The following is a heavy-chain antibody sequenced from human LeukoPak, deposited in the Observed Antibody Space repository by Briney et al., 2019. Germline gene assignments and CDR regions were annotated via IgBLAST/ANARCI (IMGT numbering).Heavy chain of an antibody. D-gene: IGHD2-2*01. CDR1: GFTFSNAW. CDR3: TTDIAYCSSTSCYL. Sequence: KTGGSLRLSCAASGFTFSNAWMSWVRQAPWKGLEWVGRIKSKTDGGTTDYAAPVKGRFTISRDDSKNTLYLQMNSLKTEDTAVYYWTTDIAYCSSTSCYLWGQGTLVTVSS. V-gene: IGHV3-15*01. CDR2: IKSKTDGGTT. J-gene: IGHJ5*02.